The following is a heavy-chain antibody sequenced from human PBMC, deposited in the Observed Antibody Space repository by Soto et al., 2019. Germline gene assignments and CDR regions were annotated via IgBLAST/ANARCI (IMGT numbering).Heavy chain of an antibody. Sequence: GGSLRLSCAASGFTFSNAWMNWARQAPGKGLEWVGRIKSKTDGGTTDYAAPVKGRFTISRDDSKNTLYLQMNSLKTEDTAVYYCTTHLNYYDSSGYYYLNWFDPWGQGTLVTVSS. V-gene: IGHV3-15*07. CDR3: TTHLNYYDSSGYYYLNWFDP. D-gene: IGHD3-22*01. J-gene: IGHJ5*02. CDR1: GFTFSNAW. CDR2: IKSKTDGGTT.